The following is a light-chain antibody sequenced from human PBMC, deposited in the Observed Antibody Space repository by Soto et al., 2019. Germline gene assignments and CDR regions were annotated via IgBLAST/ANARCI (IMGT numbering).Light chain of an antibody. CDR3: QQVKSYPIT. CDR2: AAS. CDR1: LTIGHS. J-gene: IGKJ5*01. V-gene: IGKV1-9*01. Sequence: IQMTQSPSSLSASVGDRVTITCRASLTIGHSLAWYQTKQGKATKILIYAASTLQSGVPSRFSGSGYGTDFTLTISCLQSEDFATYYCQQVKSYPITFGQGTRLEIK.